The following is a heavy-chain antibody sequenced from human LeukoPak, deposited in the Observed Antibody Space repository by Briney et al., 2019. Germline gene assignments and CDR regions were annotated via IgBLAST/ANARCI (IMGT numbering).Heavy chain of an antibody. CDR1: GYTFTSYG. D-gene: IGHD4-17*01. Sequence: ASVKVSCKASGYTFTSYGISWVRQAPGQGLEWMGWINTNTGNPTYAQGFTGRFVFSLDTSVSTAYLQISSLKAEDTAVYYCARGAVTTVYYMDVWGKGTTVTVSS. J-gene: IGHJ6*03. CDR3: ARGAVTTVYYMDV. CDR2: INTNTGNP. V-gene: IGHV7-4-1*02.